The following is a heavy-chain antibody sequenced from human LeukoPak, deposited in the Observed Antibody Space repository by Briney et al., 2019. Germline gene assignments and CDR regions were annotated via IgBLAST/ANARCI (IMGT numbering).Heavy chain of an antibody. Sequence: GASVKVSCKASGYTFTSYYMHWVRQAPGQGLEWMGINNPSGGSTSYAQKFQGRVTMTRDTSTSTVYMELSSLRSEDTAVYYCARDSVIYYYDSSGLGDYWGQGTLVTVSS. CDR1: GYTFTSYY. V-gene: IGHV1-46*01. J-gene: IGHJ4*02. D-gene: IGHD3-22*01. CDR2: NNPSGGST. CDR3: ARDSVIYYYDSSGLGDY.